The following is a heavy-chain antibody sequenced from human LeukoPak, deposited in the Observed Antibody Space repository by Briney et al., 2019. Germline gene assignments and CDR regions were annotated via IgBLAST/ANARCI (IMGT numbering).Heavy chain of an antibody. CDR3: ATLGS. CDR2: ISWDSGSI. V-gene: IGHV3-9*01. CDR1: GFTFDDYA. J-gene: IGHJ4*02. D-gene: IGHD1-26*01. Sequence: GGSLRLSCAASGFTFDDYAMHWVRQAPGKGLEWVSGISWDSGSIGYADSVKGRFTISRDNAKNSLYLQMNSLRAEDTALYYCATLGSWGQGTLVTVSS.